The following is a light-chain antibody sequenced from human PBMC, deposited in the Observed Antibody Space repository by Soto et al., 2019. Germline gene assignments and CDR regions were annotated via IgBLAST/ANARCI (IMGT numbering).Light chain of an antibody. J-gene: IGKJ1*01. Sequence: EIVLTQSPGTLSWYPGERGTLSCRASQSVSNSYLAWYQQKPGRAPRLLIYGASSRATDIPDRFSGSGSGTDFTLTISRLEPVDSAVYYCQQYGSSPTTFGQGTKVDI. V-gene: IGKV3-20*01. CDR2: GAS. CDR3: QQYGSSPTT. CDR1: QSVSNSY.